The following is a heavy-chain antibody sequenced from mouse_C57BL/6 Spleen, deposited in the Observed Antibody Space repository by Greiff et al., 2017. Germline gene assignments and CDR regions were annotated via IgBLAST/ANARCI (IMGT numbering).Heavy chain of an antibody. CDR3: ARALRRTAWFAY. D-gene: IGHD2-12*01. Sequence: QVQLQQSGTELVKPGASVKLSCKASGYTFTSYWMHWVKQRPGQGLEWIGNINPSNGGTNYNEKFKSKATLTVDKSSSTAYMQLSSLTSEDSAVYYCARALRRTAWFAYWGQGTLVTVSA. V-gene: IGHV1-53*01. CDR2: INPSNGGT. J-gene: IGHJ3*01. CDR1: GYTFTSYW.